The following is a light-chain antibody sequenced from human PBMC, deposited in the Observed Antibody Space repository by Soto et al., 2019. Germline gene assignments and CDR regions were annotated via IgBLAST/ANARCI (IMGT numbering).Light chain of an antibody. CDR3: QHYGSLYRT. V-gene: IGKV3-20*01. Sequence: EVVLTQSPGTLSLSPGERATLSCRASQSVSSSYLAWYQQKPGQAPRLLIYATSSRATGIPDRFSGSGSGTDFTLTITRLEPEDFAVYYCQHYGSLYRTFGQGTKVDIK. J-gene: IGKJ1*01. CDR1: QSVSSSY. CDR2: ATS.